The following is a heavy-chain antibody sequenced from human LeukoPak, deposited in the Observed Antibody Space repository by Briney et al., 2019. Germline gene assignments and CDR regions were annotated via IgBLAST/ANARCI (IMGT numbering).Heavy chain of an antibody. CDR3: ARGPASNTYYYDSSGYYGPYYFDY. J-gene: IGHJ4*02. CDR1: GFTFSSYS. Sequence: GGSLRPSCAASGFTFSSYSMNWVRQAPGKGLEWVSSISSSSSYIYYADSVKGRFTISRDNSKNTLYLQMNSLRAEDTAVYYCARGPASNTYYYDSSGYYGPYYFDYWGQGTLVTVSS. V-gene: IGHV3-21*01. D-gene: IGHD3-22*01. CDR2: ISSSSSYI.